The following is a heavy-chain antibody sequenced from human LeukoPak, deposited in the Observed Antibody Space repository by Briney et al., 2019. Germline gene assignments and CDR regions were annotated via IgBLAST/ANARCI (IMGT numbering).Heavy chain of an antibody. CDR1: GFTFSDYY. Sequence: GGSLRLSCAASGFTFSDYYMSWIRQAPGKGLEWVSYISCSGSTIYYADSVKGRFTISRDNAKNSLYLQMNSLRAEDTAVYYCARGRGSDYYDDAFDPWGQGTLVTVSS. CDR2: ISCSGSTI. V-gene: IGHV3-11*04. D-gene: IGHD3-22*01. J-gene: IGHJ5*02. CDR3: ARGRGSDYYDDAFDP.